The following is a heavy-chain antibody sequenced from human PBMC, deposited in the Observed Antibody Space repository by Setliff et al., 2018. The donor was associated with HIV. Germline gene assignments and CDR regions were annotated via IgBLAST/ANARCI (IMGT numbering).Heavy chain of an antibody. CDR2: ISSSGATI. CDR1: GFTFSASY. V-gene: IGHV3-11*04. J-gene: IGHJ4*02. D-gene: IGHD2-2*01. Sequence: PGGSLRLSCAASGFTFSASYMTWIRQAPGKGLEWVAQISSSGATIYYVDSVKGRFTISRDNAANSLYLQMNSLRVEDTAIYYCAKDPYGVPAAMRVFDYWGQGTLVTVSS. CDR3: AKDPYGVPAAMRVFDY.